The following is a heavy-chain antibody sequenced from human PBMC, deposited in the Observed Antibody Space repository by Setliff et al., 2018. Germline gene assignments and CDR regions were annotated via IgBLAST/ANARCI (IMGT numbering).Heavy chain of an antibody. CDR2: IYPGDSDT. Sequence: PGESPKISCKGSGYSFSIYWIGWVRQMPGKGLEWMGIIYPGDSDTIYRPSFRGQVTISADKSISTAYLQWSSLKASDTAMYYCARRAGDAFDIWGQGTMVTVSS. CDR3: ARRAGDAFDI. J-gene: IGHJ3*02. CDR1: GYSFSIYW. V-gene: IGHV5-51*01.